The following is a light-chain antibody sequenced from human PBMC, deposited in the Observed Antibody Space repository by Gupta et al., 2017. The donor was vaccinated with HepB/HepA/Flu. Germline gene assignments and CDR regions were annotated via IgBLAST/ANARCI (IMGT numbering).Light chain of an antibody. CDR3: CSYAGSSTWV. CDR1: SSDVGSYNL. J-gene: IGLJ3*02. CDR2: EVS. V-gene: IGLV2-23*02. Sequence: QSALTQPASVSGSPGQTITISCSGTSSDVGSYNLVSWYQQHPGKAPKVMIYEVSERPAGVSNRFSGSKSGNTASLTISGLQGEDEADYYCCSYAGSSTWVFGGRTKLTVL.